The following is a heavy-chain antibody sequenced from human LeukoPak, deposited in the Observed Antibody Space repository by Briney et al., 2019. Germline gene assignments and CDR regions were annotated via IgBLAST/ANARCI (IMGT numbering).Heavy chain of an antibody. D-gene: IGHD3-16*01. CDR3: VRGVGSD. V-gene: IGHV3-23*01. J-gene: IGHJ4*02. Sequence: GGSLRLSCAASGFTFSSYAMSWVRQAPGKGLEWVSAISGSGGSTYYADSVKGRFTISRDNAKNSVYLQMDSLSVDDTAVYYCVRGVGSDWGQGTLVTVSS. CDR2: ISGSGGST. CDR1: GFTFSSYA.